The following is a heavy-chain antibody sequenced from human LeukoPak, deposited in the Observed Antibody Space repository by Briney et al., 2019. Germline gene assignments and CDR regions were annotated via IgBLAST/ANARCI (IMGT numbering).Heavy chain of an antibody. Sequence: SETLSLTCAVYGGSFSGYYWSWIRQPPGKGLEWIGEINHSGSTNYNPSLKSRVTISVDTSKNQFSLKLSSVTAADTAVYYCARADYDYVWGSYRYTYFDCWGQGTLVTVSS. CDR1: GGSFSGYY. D-gene: IGHD3-16*02. CDR3: ARADYDYVWGSYRYTYFDC. V-gene: IGHV4-34*01. CDR2: INHSGST. J-gene: IGHJ4*02.